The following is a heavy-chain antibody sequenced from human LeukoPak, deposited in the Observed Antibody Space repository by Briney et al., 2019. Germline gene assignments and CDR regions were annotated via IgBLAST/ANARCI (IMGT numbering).Heavy chain of an antibody. CDR3: ARGVGLHVYYFDY. J-gene: IGHJ4*02. Sequence: SETLSLTCTVSGGSISSYYWSWIRQPPGKGLEWIGYIYYSGSTNYNPSLKSRVTISVDTSKNQFSLKLSSVTAADTAVYYCARGVGLHVYYFDYWGQGSLVTVSS. D-gene: IGHD3-16*01. CDR1: GGSISSYY. V-gene: IGHV4-59*01. CDR2: IYYSGST.